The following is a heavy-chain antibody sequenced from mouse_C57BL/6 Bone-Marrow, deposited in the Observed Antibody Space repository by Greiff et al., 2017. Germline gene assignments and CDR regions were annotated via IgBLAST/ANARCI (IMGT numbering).Heavy chain of an antibody. CDR2: IYPGDGDT. V-gene: IGHV1-80*01. J-gene: IGHJ2*01. CDR1: GYAFSTYW. Sequence: VKLIESGAELVKPGASVKISCKVSGYAFSTYWMNWVKQRPGKGLEWIGQIYPGDGDTYYNGKFKGKVILTADKSYSTAYMQLSSLTSEDSAVYFCARNLDYFDYWGQGTTLTVSS. CDR3: ARNLDYFDY.